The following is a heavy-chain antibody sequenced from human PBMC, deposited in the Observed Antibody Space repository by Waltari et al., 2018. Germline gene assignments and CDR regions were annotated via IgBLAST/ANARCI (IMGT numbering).Heavy chain of an antibody. Sequence: EVQLVESGGGLIQPGGSLRLSCAASGFTVSSNYMSWVRQAPGKGLEWVSVIYSGGSTYDADAVKGRFTISRDKSKNTRYLQMNSLRAEDTAVYYCARDQRGYSYGYYFDYWGQGTLVTVSS. J-gene: IGHJ4*02. V-gene: IGHV3-53*01. D-gene: IGHD5-18*01. CDR1: GFTVSSNY. CDR2: IYSGGST. CDR3: ARDQRGYSYGYYFDY.